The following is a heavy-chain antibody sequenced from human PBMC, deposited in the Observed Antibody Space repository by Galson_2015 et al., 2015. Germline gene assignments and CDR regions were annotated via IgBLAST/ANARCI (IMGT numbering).Heavy chain of an antibody. Sequence: SVKVSCKASGGSFSIFGISWVRQAPGQGLQWVWGIIPIFATPNYAQKFQGRVTISAETSTNTAYMQLSSLRSEDTATYYCARASQDCSSRACPYTYWGQGTLVTVSS. D-gene: IGHD2-2*01. CDR2: IIPIFATP. J-gene: IGHJ4*02. CDR3: ARASQDCSSRACPYTY. V-gene: IGHV1-69*06. CDR1: GGSFSIFG.